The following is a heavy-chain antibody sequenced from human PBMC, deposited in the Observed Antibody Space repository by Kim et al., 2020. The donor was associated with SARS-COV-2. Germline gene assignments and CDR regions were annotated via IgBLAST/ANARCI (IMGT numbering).Heavy chain of an antibody. J-gene: IGHJ4*02. V-gene: IGHV1-24*01. CDR1: GYTLTELS. CDR3: ATYTIFGVVTKIFDY. Sequence: ASVKVSCKVSGYTLTELSMHWVRQAPGKGLEWMGGFDPEDGETIYAQKFQGRVTMTEDTSTDTAYMELSSLRSEDTAVYYCATYTIFGVVTKIFDYWGQGTLVTVSS. CDR2: FDPEDGET. D-gene: IGHD3-3*01.